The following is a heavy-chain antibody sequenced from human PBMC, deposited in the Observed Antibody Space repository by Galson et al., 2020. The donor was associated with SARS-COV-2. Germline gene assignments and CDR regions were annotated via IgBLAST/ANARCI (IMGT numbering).Heavy chain of an antibody. CDR1: GFNFGIYN. D-gene: IGHD1-26*01. Sequence: GESLKISCVASGFNFGIYNMNWVRQAPGKGLEWVSYISSSATTIYYADSVRGRFTISRDNAKNSLYLQMNSLRAEDAAVYFCARDNLGDYYYYDMDVWGQGTTVTVSS. J-gene: IGHJ6*02. V-gene: IGHV3-48*03. CDR2: ISSSATTI. CDR3: ARDNLGDYYYYDMDV.